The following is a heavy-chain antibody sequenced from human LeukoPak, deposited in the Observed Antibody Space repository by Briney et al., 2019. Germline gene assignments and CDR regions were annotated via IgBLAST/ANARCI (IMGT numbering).Heavy chain of an antibody. D-gene: IGHD6-19*01. Sequence: SETLSLTCTVSGGSISSYYWSWIRQPPGKGLEWIGYIYYSGSTNYNPSLKSRVTISVDTSKNQFSLKLSSVTAEDTAVYYCAKDQVEAVAGTDYYYYMDVWGKGTTVTISS. J-gene: IGHJ6*03. CDR2: IYYSGST. CDR1: GGSISSYY. CDR3: AKDQVEAVAGTDYYYYMDV. V-gene: IGHV4-59*01.